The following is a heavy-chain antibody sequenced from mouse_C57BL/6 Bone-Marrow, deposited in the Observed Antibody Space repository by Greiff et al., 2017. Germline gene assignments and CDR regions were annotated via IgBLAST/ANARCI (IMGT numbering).Heavy chain of an antibody. J-gene: IGHJ2*01. V-gene: IGHV14-4*01. Sequence: EVQLQQSGAELVRPGASVKLSCTASGFNIKDDYMHWVKQRPEQGLEWIGWIDPENGDTEYASKFQGKATITADTSSNTAYLQLSSLTSEDTAVYYCTTHGSPYYFDDWGQGTTLTVSS. CDR2: IDPENGDT. CDR1: GFNIKDDY. CDR3: TTHGSPYYFDD. D-gene: IGHD2-2*01.